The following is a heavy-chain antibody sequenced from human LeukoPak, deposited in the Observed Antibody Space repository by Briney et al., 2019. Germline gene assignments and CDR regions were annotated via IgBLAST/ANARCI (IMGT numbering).Heavy chain of an antibody. J-gene: IGHJ4*02. CDR2: INPSGGST. D-gene: IGHD6-13*01. CDR3: ARDRSTDGYSSSYFDC. CDR1: GYTFTSYY. Sequence: GASVKVSCKASGYTFTSYYMHWVRQAPGQGLEWMGIINPSGGSTGYAQKFQGRVTMTRDTSTSTVYMELSSLRSEDTAVYYCARDRSTDGYSSSYFDCWGQGTLVTVSS. V-gene: IGHV1-46*01.